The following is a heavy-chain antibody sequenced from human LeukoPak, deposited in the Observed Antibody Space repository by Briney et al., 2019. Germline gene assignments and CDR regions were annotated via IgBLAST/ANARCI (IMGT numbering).Heavy chain of an antibody. V-gene: IGHV5-51*01. J-gene: IGHJ4*02. CDR1: GYSFTSYW. D-gene: IGHD2-2*01. CDR3: AMSMGYCSSTSCYVDY. CDR2: IYPGDSDT. Sequence: HGESLKISCKGSGYSFTSYWIGWVRQMPGKGLEWMGIIYPGDSDTRYSPPFQGQVTISADKSISTAYLQWSSLKASDTAMYYCAMSMGYCSSTSCYVDYWGQGTLVSVSS.